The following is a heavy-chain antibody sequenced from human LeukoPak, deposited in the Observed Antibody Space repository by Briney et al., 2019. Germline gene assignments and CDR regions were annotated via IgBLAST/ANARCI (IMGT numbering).Heavy chain of an antibody. V-gene: IGHV6-1*01. Sequence: SQTLSLTCAISGDSVSSISATWNWIRQSPSRGLEWLGRTYYRSTWHNDYAASVKSQIAINPDTSKNQFFLQLNSVTLEDTAVYYCAKSAYFREYFDYWGQGILVTVSS. CDR3: AKSAYFREYFDY. CDR2: TYYRSTWHN. J-gene: IGHJ4*02. D-gene: IGHD2-8*01. CDR1: GDSVSSISAT.